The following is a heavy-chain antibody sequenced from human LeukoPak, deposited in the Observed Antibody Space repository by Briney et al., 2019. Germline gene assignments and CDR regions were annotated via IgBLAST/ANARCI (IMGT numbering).Heavy chain of an antibody. CDR1: GYTFTSYG. D-gene: IGHD3-3*01. V-gene: IGHV1-18*01. Sequence: ASVKVSCKASGYTFTSYGISWVRQAPGQGLEWMGWISAYNGNTNYAQKLQGRVTMTTDTSTSTAYMELRSLRSDDTAVYYCARDDSTYYDFWSGYSYAGYLQHWGQGTLVTVSS. J-gene: IGHJ1*01. CDR3: ARDDSTYYDFWSGYSYAGYLQH. CDR2: ISAYNGNT.